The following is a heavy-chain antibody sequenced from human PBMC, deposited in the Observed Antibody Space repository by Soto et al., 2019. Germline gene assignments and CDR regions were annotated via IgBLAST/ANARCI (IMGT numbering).Heavy chain of an antibody. CDR3: ARAHGSYHPDLLDI. J-gene: IGHJ3*02. CDR2: ISWNSGSI. D-gene: IGHD1-26*01. V-gene: IGHV3-9*01. Sequence: GGSLRLSCAASGFTFDDYAMHWVRQAPGKGLEWVSGISWNSGSIVYADSVKGRFTISRDNAKNSLYLQMNSLRDEDTAVYHYARAHGSYHPDLLDICRQG. CDR1: GFTFDDYA.